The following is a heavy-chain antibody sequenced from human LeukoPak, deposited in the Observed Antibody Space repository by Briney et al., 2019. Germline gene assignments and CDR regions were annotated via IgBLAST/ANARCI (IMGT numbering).Heavy chain of an antibody. CDR1: GGSISTGDYF. J-gene: IGHJ4*02. D-gene: IGHD3-10*01. V-gene: IGHV4-30-4*08. Sequence: SETLSLTCTVSGGSISTGDYFWSWIRQPPGQGLEWIGYIHYSGSTYYSPSLNSRVTTSVDTSKNQFSLKLSSVTAADTAVYYCARSGGIRGHYFDYWGQGTLVTVSS. CDR3: ARSGGIRGHYFDY. CDR2: IHYSGST.